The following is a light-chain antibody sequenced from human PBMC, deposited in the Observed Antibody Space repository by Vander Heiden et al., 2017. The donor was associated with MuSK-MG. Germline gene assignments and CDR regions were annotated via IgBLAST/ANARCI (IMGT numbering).Light chain of an antibody. CDR3: KQSYRTLSRT. V-gene: IGKV1-39*01. J-gene: IGKJ2*01. Sequence: DIQMTPSPSSLSASVGARVTITCRASPSISSYLKRYQQKPGKAPKLLIYAASSLQSGVPSRFSGSGSGPDFTLTISSLQTEDFATYYCKQSYRTLSRTFGQGTKLEIK. CDR2: AAS. CDR1: PSISSY.